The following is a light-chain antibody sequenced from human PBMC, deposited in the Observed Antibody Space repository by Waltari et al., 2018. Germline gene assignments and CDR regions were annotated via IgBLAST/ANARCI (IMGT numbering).Light chain of an antibody. V-gene: IGLV2-14*01. CDR3: NSYTGSSSWV. Sequence: QSALTQPTSVSGSPGQSITISCTGTSRDVGFSNYVSWYQQYPGKVPQPLIYDVSDRPSGVSSRFSGSKSGNTASLTISGLQADDEADYYCNSYTGSSSWVFGGGTKVTVL. CDR2: DVS. J-gene: IGLJ3*02. CDR1: SRDVGFSNY.